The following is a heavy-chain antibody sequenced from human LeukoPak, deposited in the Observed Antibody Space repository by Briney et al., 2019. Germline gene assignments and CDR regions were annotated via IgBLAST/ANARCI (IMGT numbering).Heavy chain of an antibody. CDR2: IIPIFGTA. V-gene: IGHV1-69*13. CDR1: GGTFSSYA. Sequence: ASVKVSCKASGGTFSSYAISWVRQAPGQGLEWMGGIIPIFGTANYAQKFQGRVTITADESTSTAYMELSSLRSEDTAVYYCARGSLIVGASFDYWGQGTLVTVSS. D-gene: IGHD1-26*01. J-gene: IGHJ4*02. CDR3: ARGSLIVGASFDY.